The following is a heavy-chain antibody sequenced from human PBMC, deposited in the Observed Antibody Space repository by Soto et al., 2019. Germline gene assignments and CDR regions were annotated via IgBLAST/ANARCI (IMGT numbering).Heavy chain of an antibody. CDR1: GFTFSSYS. J-gene: IGHJ3*02. Sequence: GGSLRLSCAASGFTFSSYSMNWVRQAPGKGLEWVSYISSSSTIYYADSVKGRFTISRDNAKNSLYLQMNSLRDEDTAVYYCAYSSGWYLGPFDIWGQGTMVTVSS. CDR3: AYSSGWYLGPFDI. D-gene: IGHD6-19*01. V-gene: IGHV3-48*02. CDR2: ISSSSTI.